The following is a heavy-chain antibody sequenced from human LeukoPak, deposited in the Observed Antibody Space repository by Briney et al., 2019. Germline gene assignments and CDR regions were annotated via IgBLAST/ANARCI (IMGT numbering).Heavy chain of an antibody. CDR1: GFTFSSYE. Sequence: PGGSLRLSCAASGFTFSSYEMNWVRQAPGKGLEWVSYISSSGSTIYYADSVKGRFTISRDNAKNSLYLQMNSLRAEDTALYYCARDLLAVAGSHDYWGQGTLVTVSS. CDR3: ARDLLAVAGSHDY. D-gene: IGHD6-19*01. CDR2: ISSSGSTI. J-gene: IGHJ4*02. V-gene: IGHV3-48*03.